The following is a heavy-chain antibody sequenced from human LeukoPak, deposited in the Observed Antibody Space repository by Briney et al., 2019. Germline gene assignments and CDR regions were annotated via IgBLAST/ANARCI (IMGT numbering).Heavy chain of an antibody. CDR2: ISGSGGST. CDR3: ARAFYYVSSVYHDPLDS. V-gene: IGHV3-23*01. Sequence: SGGSLRLSCAASGFTFSSYAMSWVRQAPGKGLEWVSAISGSGGSTYYADSVKGRFTISRDNSKNTLYLQMNSLRAEDTATFYCARAFYYVSSVYHDPLDSWGHGTLVTVSS. J-gene: IGHJ5*01. CDR1: GFTFSSYA. D-gene: IGHD3-22*01.